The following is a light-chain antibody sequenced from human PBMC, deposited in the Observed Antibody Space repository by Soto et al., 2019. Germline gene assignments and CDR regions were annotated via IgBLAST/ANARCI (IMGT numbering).Light chain of an antibody. J-gene: IGKJ1*01. CDR2: DAS. CDR1: QSISTR. CDR3: QQYDSYSWT. Sequence: DIQMTQSPSTVSASVGDTVTSTRRASQSISTRLAWYQKKAGKAPKVLIYDASRLESGVPSRFSGSGSGTEFTLTISRLQPDDFASYYCQQYDSYSWTFGQGTKVDI. V-gene: IGKV1-5*01.